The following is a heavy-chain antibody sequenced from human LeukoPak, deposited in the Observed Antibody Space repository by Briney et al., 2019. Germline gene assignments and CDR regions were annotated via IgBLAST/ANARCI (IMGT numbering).Heavy chain of an antibody. V-gene: IGHV1-69*13. CDR2: IIPIFGTA. Sequence: GASVKVSFKASGYTFTSYYMHWVRQAPGQGLEWMGGIIPIFGTANYAQKFQGRVTITADESTSTAYMELSSLRSEDTAVYYCARDNGSGSLYYYYMDVWGKGTTVTISS. J-gene: IGHJ6*03. CDR1: GYTFTSYY. CDR3: ARDNGSGSLYYYYMDV. D-gene: IGHD3-10*01.